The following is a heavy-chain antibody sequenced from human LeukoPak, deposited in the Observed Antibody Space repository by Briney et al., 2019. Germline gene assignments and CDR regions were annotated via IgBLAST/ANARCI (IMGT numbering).Heavy chain of an antibody. D-gene: IGHD6-19*01. CDR3: ARDRVSPGVAVTGSDC. Sequence: GGSLRLSCAVSGFTLNTNYMSWVRQAPGKGLEWVSVIYAGGSKFYADSVKGRFTISRDNSKNTLYLQMNRLRAEDTAVYYCARDRVSPGVAVTGSDCWGQGALVTVSS. CDR2: IYAGGSK. CDR1: GFTLNTNY. V-gene: IGHV3-53*01. J-gene: IGHJ4*02.